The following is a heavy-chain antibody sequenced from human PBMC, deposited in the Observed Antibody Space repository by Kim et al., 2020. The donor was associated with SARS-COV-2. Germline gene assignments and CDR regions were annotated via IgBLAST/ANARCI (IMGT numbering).Heavy chain of an antibody. D-gene: IGHD2-21*02. CDR1: GGSISSGGYY. J-gene: IGHJ6*02. V-gene: IGHV4-31*03. CDR3: ARDGEGGDGTPAYYGMDG. Sequence: SETLSLTCTVSGGSISSGGYYWSWIRQHPGKGLEWIGYIYYSGSTYYNPSVKSRVTISVDTSKNQFSLKLSSVTAAATAVYYCARDGEGGDGTPAYYGMDGWGQGTTVTVSS. CDR2: IYYSGST.